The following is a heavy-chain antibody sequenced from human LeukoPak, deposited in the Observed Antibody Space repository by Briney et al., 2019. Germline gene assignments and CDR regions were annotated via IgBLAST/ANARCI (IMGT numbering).Heavy chain of an antibody. CDR1: GFSFTNYW. Sequence: GGSLRLSCAASGFSFTNYWMSWVRQAPGKGLEWVANVKEDGTTKQYVDSVKGRFTISRDGAKNSLYLQMDSLRAEDTAVYYCVSQEVVPHWGQGTLVSVSS. J-gene: IGHJ4*02. D-gene: IGHD2-15*01. CDR3: VSQEVVPH. CDR2: VKEDGTTK. V-gene: IGHV3-7*01.